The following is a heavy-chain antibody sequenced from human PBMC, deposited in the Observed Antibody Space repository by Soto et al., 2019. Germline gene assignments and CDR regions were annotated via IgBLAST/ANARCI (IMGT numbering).Heavy chain of an antibody. CDR1: GYTFTSYG. D-gene: IGHD3-22*01. J-gene: IGHJ4*02. Sequence: ASVKVSCKASGYTFTSYGISWVRQAPGQGLEWMGWISAYNGNTNYAQKLQGRVTMTTDTSTSTAYMELRSLRSDDTAVYYCARDLYDSSDYYFDYWGQGTLVTVSS. CDR3: ARDLYDSSDYYFDY. CDR2: ISAYNGNT. V-gene: IGHV1-18*01.